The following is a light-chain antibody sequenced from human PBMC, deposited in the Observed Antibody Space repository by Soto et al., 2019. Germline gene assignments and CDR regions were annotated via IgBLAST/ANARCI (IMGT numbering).Light chain of an antibody. CDR3: HQYINAPWT. Sequence: DFVMTQSPDSLAVSLGERATINCKSSQSVLYSPTNNNYLSWYQQKPGQPPKLLIYWASTRESGVPDRFSGSGSGTDFTLTISSLQAEDVAVYYCHQYINAPWTFGQGTKVEIK. V-gene: IGKV4-1*01. J-gene: IGKJ1*01. CDR2: WAS. CDR1: QSVLYSPTNNNY.